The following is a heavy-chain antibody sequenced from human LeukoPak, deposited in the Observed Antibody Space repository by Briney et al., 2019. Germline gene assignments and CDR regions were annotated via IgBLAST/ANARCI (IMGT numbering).Heavy chain of an antibody. CDR2: ISYDGSNK. CDR3: ARAKPKNMVRGLIMRRGSRYYFDY. J-gene: IGHJ4*02. CDR1: GFTFSSYW. Sequence: TGGSLRLSCAASGFTFSSYWMSWVRQAPGKGLEWVAVISYDGSNKYYADSVKGRFTISRDNSKSTLYIQMNSLRAEDTAVYYCARAKPKNMVRGLIMRRGSRYYFDYWGQGTLVTVSS. D-gene: IGHD3-10*01. V-gene: IGHV3-30*14.